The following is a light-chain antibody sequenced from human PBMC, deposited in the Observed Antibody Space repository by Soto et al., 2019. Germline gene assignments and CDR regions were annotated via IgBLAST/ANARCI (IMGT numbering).Light chain of an antibody. CDR1: SGHSSYA. V-gene: IGLV4-69*01. CDR2: VNSDGSH. CDR3: QTWGAGIAV. J-gene: IGLJ7*01. Sequence: QPVLTQSPSASASPGASVKLTCTLSSGHSSYAIAWHQQQPEKGPRFLMKVNSDGSHNNGDGIPDRFSGSSSGAERYLTISSLQSEDEADYYCQTWGAGIAVFGGGTQLTVL.